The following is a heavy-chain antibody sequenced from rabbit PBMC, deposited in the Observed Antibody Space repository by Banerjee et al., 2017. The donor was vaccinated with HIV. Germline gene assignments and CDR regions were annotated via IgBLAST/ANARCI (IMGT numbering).Heavy chain of an antibody. D-gene: IGHD7-1*01. J-gene: IGHJ4*01. V-gene: IGHV1S40*01. CDR1: GFSFSSSYY. CDR2: IYAGSSGYT. Sequence: QSLEESGGDLVKPGASLTLTCTASGFSFSSSYYMCWVRQAPGKGLEWIACIYAGSSGYTYYASWAKGRFTISKTSSTTVTLQMTSLTAADTATYFCARDGNSADGNLDLWGPGTLVTVS. CDR3: ARDGNSADGNLDL.